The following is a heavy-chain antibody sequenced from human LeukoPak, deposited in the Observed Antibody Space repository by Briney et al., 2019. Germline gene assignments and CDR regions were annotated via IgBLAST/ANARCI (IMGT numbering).Heavy chain of an antibody. V-gene: IGHV1-2*02. J-gene: IGHJ3*02. CDR1: GYTFTGYY. CDR3: ARDLYYDSSGPLDI. D-gene: IGHD3-22*01. Sequence: GASVKVSCKASGYTFTGYYMHWVRQAPGQGLEWMGWINPNSGGTNYAQKFQGRVTMTRDTSISTAYMELSRLRSDDTAVYYCARDLYYDSSGPLDIWGQGTMVTVSS. CDR2: INPNSGGT.